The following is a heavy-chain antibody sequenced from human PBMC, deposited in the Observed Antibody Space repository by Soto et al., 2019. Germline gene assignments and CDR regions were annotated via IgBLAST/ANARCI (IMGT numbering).Heavy chain of an antibody. CDR3: ARSRAHCGGDCSANFDY. V-gene: IGHV4-59*01. D-gene: IGHD2-21*01. Sequence: PSETLSLTCTVSGGSISSYYWSWIRQPPGKGLEWIGYIYYSGSTNYNPSLKSRVTISIDTSKNQFSLKLSSVTAADTAVYYCARSRAHCGGDCSANFDYWGQGTLVTVSS. CDR2: IYYSGST. CDR1: GGSISSYY. J-gene: IGHJ4*02.